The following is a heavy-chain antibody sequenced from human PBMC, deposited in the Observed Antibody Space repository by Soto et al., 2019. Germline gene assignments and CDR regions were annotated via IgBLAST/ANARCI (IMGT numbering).Heavy chain of an antibody. J-gene: IGHJ4*02. Sequence: SETLSLTCTVSGGSISNGDYYWGRIRQPPGKGLEWIGSIYYSGSSFYNPSLKSRVTMSVDTSKNQFSLRLNSVTAADTSLYYCARLWNDNSGYYYSFDQWGQGTLVTVSS. CDR1: GGSISNGDYY. CDR3: ARLWNDNSGYYYSFDQ. D-gene: IGHD3-22*01. V-gene: IGHV4-39*01. CDR2: IYYSGSS.